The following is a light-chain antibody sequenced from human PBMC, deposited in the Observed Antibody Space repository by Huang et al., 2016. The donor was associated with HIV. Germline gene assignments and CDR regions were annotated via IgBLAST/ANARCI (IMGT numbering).Light chain of an antibody. J-gene: IGKJ4*01. CDR3: QQFNNWPPA. CDR1: QNVRNN. CDR2: EAS. V-gene: IGKV3-15*01. Sequence: ETLMTQFPATLSVSPGERATLSSRASQNVRNNLACYQQKPGQAPRLLFYEASSRATGVPGRFSASGSGIDFTLPISSLQSEDFAVYYCQQFNNWPPAFGGGTTVEIK.